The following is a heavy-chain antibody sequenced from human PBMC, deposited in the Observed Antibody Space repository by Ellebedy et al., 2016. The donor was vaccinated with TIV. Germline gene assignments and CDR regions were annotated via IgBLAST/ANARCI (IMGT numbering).Heavy chain of an antibody. CDR1: GGSISSYY. D-gene: IGHD6-13*01. Sequence: SETLSLTXTVSGGSISSYYWSWIRQPAGKGLEWIGRIYTSGSTNYNPSLKSRVTVSVDTSKNQFSLKLNSVTAADTAVYYCARGYRGIAAAGTPPYYYYYMDVWGKGTTVTVSS. V-gene: IGHV4-4*07. CDR2: IYTSGST. CDR3: ARGYRGIAAAGTPPYYYYYMDV. J-gene: IGHJ6*03.